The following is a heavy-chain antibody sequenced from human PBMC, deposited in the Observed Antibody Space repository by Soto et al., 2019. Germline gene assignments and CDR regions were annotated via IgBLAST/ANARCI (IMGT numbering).Heavy chain of an antibody. CDR3: ARYCGGDCYYYYGMDV. CDR2: IWYDGSNK. V-gene: IGHV3-33*01. Sequence: QVQLVESGGGVVQPGRSLRLSCAASGFTFSSYGMHWVRQAPGKGLEWVAVIWYDGSNKYYADSVKGRFNISRDNSKNKLYLKMNSLRAEDTAVYYCARYCGGDCYYYYGMDVWGQGTTVTVSS. J-gene: IGHJ6*02. D-gene: IGHD2-21*02. CDR1: GFTFSSYG.